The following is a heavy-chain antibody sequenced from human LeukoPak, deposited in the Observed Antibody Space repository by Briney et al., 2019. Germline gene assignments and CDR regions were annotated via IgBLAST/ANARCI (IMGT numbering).Heavy chain of an antibody. CDR1: GGSFSGYY. CDR3: AGGPGVNVFDI. Sequence: SETLSLTCAVYGGSFSGYYWSWIRQPPGKGLEWVGEINHSGSTNYNPSLKSRVTISVDTSKNQFSLKLSSVTAADTAVYYCAGGPGVNVFDIGGKGKRVTVSS. J-gene: IGHJ3*02. V-gene: IGHV4-34*01. D-gene: IGHD7-27*01. CDR2: INHSGST.